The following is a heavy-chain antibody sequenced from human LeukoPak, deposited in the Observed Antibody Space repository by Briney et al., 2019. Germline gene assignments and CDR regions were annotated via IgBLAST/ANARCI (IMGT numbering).Heavy chain of an antibody. CDR2: ISGSGGST. J-gene: IGHJ4*02. CDR3: AKQADSGYDIHFDY. CDR1: GFTFSSYA. Sequence: GGSLRLSCAVSGFTFSSYAMSWVRQAQGKGLEWVSAISGSGGSTYYADSVKGRFTISRDNSKNTLYLQMNSLRAEDTAVYCCAKQADSGYDIHFDYWGQGTLVTVSS. D-gene: IGHD5-12*01. V-gene: IGHV3-23*01.